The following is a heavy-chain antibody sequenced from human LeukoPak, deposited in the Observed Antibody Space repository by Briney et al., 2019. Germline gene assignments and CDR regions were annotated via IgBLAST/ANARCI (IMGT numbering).Heavy chain of an antibody. CDR3: ARDQIEVTTIMDCYYGMDV. CDR2: TYYRSKWYN. CDR1: GDSVSSNSAA. J-gene: IGHJ6*02. Sequence: SQTLSLTCAISGDSVSSNSAAWNWIRQSPSRGLEWLGRTYYRSKWYNDYAVSVKSRITINPDTSKNQFSLQLNSVTPEDTAVYYCARDQIEVTTIMDCYYGMDVWGQGTTVTVSS. V-gene: IGHV6-1*01. D-gene: IGHD5-24*01.